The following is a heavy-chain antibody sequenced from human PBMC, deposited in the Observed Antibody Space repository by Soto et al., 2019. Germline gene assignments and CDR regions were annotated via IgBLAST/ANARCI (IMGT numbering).Heavy chain of an antibody. CDR3: ARERDGSSWSSAESLQY. CDR1: GGTFSSYA. CDR2: ISPYNANT. V-gene: IGHV1-18*01. D-gene: IGHD6-13*01. Sequence: ASVKVSCKASGGTFSSYAISWVRQAPGQGLEWMGWISPYNANTNYAQKFQGRVTMTTDTSTSTAYMELRSLRSDDTAVFYCARERDGSSWSSAESLQYWGQGTLVTVSS. J-gene: IGHJ1*01.